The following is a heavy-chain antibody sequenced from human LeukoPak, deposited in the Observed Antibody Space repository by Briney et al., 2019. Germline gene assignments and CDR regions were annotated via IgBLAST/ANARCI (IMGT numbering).Heavy chain of an antibody. CDR1: GFTFSSYW. CDR2: IKQDGSEK. D-gene: IGHD3-3*01. Sequence: GGSLRLSCAASGFTFSSYWMSWVRQAPGKGLEWVANIKQDGSEKCYVDSVKGRFTISRDNAKNSLYLQMNSLRAEDTAVYYCARPYTIFGVVSLFDYWGQGTLVTVSS. V-gene: IGHV3-7*01. J-gene: IGHJ4*02. CDR3: ARPYTIFGVVSLFDY.